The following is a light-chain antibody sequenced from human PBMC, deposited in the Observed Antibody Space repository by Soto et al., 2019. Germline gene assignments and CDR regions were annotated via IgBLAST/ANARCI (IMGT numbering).Light chain of an antibody. CDR3: QQYDSLPIT. CDR2: DAS. CDR1: QDISNY. J-gene: IGKJ5*01. Sequence: DIQLTQSPSSLPASVGDRVTITCHASQDISNYLNWYQQKPGKAPELLINDASNLEMGVPSRFSGVGSGTDFTFTISSLQPEDIATYFCQQYDSLPITFGQGTRLEIK. V-gene: IGKV1-33*01.